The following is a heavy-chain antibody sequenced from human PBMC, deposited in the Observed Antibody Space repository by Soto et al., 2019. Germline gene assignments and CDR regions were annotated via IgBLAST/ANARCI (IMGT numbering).Heavy chain of an antibody. J-gene: IGHJ4*02. Sequence: WGSLRLSCPASGFTFSGYAMSWVRQAPGKGLEWVSAISGSGGSTYYADSVKGRFTISRDNSKNTLYLQMNSLRAEDTAVYYCAKDEQQLVRGVFDYWGQGTLVTVSS. CDR1: GFTFSGYA. CDR3: AKDEQQLVRGVFDY. D-gene: IGHD6-13*01. V-gene: IGHV3-23*01. CDR2: ISGSGGST.